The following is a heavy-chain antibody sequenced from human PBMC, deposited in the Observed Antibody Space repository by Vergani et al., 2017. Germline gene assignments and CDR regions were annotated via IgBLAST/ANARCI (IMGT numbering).Heavy chain of an antibody. J-gene: IGHJ6*03. Sequence: QVQLVQSGAEVKKPGSSVKVSCKASGGTFSSYAISWVRQAPGQGLEWMGGIIPIFGTANYAQKFQGRVTITADESTSTAYMELSSLRSEDTAVYYCASGRLVTTVTTGGYYYYYMDVWGKGTTVTVSS. V-gene: IGHV1-69*01. D-gene: IGHD4-17*01. CDR3: ASGRLVTTVTTGGYYYYYMDV. CDR1: GGTFSSYA. CDR2: IIPIFGTA.